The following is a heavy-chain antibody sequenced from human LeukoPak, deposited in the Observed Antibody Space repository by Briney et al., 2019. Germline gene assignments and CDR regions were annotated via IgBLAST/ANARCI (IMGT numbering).Heavy chain of an antibody. J-gene: IGHJ4*02. V-gene: IGHV3-23*01. CDR1: GFTFSSYA. D-gene: IGHD5-18*01. CDR3: VPSLRSGYSYGFNY. Sequence: GGSLRLSCAASGFTFSSYAMSWVRQAPGKGLEWVSAISGSGGSTYYADSVKGRFTISRDNSKNTLYLQMNSLRAEDTAVYYCVPSLRSGYSYGFNYWGQGTLVTVSS. CDR2: ISGSGGST.